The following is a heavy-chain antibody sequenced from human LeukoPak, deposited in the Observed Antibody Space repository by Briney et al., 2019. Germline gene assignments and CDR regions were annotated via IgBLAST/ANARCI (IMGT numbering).Heavy chain of an antibody. D-gene: IGHD1-26*01. CDR2: IIPIFGTA. Sequence: ASVKVSCKASGGTFSSYAISWVRQAPGQGLEWMGGIIPIFGTANYAQKLQGRVTITADESTGTAYMELSSLRSEDTAVYYCARDGIVGARSFDYWGQGTLVTVSS. CDR1: GGTFSSYA. J-gene: IGHJ4*02. V-gene: IGHV1-69*13. CDR3: ARDGIVGARSFDY.